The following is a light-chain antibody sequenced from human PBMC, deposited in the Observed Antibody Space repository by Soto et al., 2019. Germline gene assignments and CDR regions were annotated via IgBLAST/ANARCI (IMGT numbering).Light chain of an antibody. CDR1: QDIRNY. Sequence: DIQMTQSPSSLSASVGDRVTITCQASQDIRNYLNWYQQKPGKAPNLLIYDASNLRAGVPSRFSGSGSGTEFTFTISSLQPEDIATDYCQHYDHLPPLSFGGGTKVEIK. CDR2: DAS. CDR3: QHYDHLPPLS. V-gene: IGKV1-33*01. J-gene: IGKJ4*01.